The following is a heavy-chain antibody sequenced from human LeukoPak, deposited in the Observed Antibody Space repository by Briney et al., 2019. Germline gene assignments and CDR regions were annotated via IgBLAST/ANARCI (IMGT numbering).Heavy chain of an antibody. V-gene: IGHV4-59*12. CDR1: GGSISGYY. J-gene: IGHJ5*02. CDR2: IYYSGST. Sequence: SETLSLTCTVSGGSISGYYWSWIRQPPGKGLEWIGYIYYSGSTNYKSSLKSRVTMSVDTSKNQFSLKLSSVTAADTAVYYCARGVPDCGGDCYSPWGQGTLVTVSS. D-gene: IGHD2-21*02. CDR3: ARGVPDCGGDCYSP.